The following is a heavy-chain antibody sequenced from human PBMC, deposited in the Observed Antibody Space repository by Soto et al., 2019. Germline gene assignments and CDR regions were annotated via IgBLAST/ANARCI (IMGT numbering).Heavy chain of an antibody. Sequence: SETLSLTCAVSGGSISSYRWSWIRQPAGKGLEWIGRLNNYGSTHYNPSLKSRVTMSVDTSKNQFSLKLSSVTAADTAVYYCARACSSNSCYDVFDYWGQGTLVTVSS. J-gene: IGHJ4*02. V-gene: IGHV4-4*07. D-gene: IGHD2-2*01. CDR3: ARACSSNSCYDVFDY. CDR1: GGSISSYR. CDR2: LNNYGST.